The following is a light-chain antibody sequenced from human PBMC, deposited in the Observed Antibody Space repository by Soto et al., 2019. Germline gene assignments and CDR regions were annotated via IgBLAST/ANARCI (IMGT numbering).Light chain of an antibody. CDR2: DAS. CDR1: QSISNY. CDR3: QHRSIWPLMYT. J-gene: IGKJ5*01. Sequence: EIVLTQSPATLSLSPGDRATLSCRASQSISNYLAWYQQKPGQAPRLLIYDASNRATGIPARFSGSGSGPDFTLTISSLEPEDFAIYYCQHRSIWPLMYTFGQGTRLEIK. V-gene: IGKV3-11*01.